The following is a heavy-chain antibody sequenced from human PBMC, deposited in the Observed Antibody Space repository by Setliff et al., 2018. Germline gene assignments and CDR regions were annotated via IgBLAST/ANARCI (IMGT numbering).Heavy chain of an antibody. CDR2: IKQDGSQK. CDR1: GFTFSRYW. J-gene: IGHJ3*02. D-gene: IGHD3-22*01. V-gene: IGHV3-7*01. Sequence: GGSLRLSCAASGFTFSRYWMIWVRQAPGRGLEWVANIKQDGSQKYCVDSVKGRFTISRDNARNSLYLQMNSLRAEDTAVYYCTRDLSPYDSSGYYDAFDMWGQGTMVTVSS. CDR3: TRDLSPYDSSGYYDAFDM.